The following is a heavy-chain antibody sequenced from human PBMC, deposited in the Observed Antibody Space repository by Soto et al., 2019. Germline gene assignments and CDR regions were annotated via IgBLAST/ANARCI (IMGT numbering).Heavy chain of an antibody. V-gene: IGHV3-11*04. J-gene: IGHJ4*02. CDR1: GFTFSDYY. D-gene: IGHD3-22*01. CDR3: ARDPKPSYDSSGYWGFDY. Sequence: TGGSLRLSCAASGFTFSDYYMSWIRQAPGKGLEWVSYISSSGSTIYYADSVKGRFTISRDNSKNTLYLQMNSLRAEDTAVYYCARDPKPSYDSSGYWGFDYWGQGTLVTVSS. CDR2: ISSSGSTI.